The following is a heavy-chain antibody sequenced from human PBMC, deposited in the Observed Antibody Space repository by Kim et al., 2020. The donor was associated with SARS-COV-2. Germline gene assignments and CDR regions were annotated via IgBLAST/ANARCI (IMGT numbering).Heavy chain of an antibody. D-gene: IGHD6-19*01. Sequence: YALSVKGRININPATSKDQFSLQLNSVTPEDTAVYYCARDRQRAGTGVDYWGQGTLVTVSS. V-gene: IGHV6-1*01. J-gene: IGHJ4*02. CDR3: ARDRQRAGTGVDY.